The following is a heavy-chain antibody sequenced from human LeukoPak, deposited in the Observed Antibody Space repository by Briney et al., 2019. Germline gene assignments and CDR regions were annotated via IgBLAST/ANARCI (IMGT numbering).Heavy chain of an antibody. Sequence: ASVKVSCKASGYTFTGYYMHWVRQAPGQGLELMGWINPNSGGTNYAQKFQGRVTMTRDTSISTAYMELSRLRSDDTAVYYCARVRYSSGYYYYFDYWGQGTLVTVSS. J-gene: IGHJ4*02. CDR3: ARVRYSSGYYYYFDY. CDR2: INPNSGGT. CDR1: GYTFTGYY. V-gene: IGHV1-2*02. D-gene: IGHD3-22*01.